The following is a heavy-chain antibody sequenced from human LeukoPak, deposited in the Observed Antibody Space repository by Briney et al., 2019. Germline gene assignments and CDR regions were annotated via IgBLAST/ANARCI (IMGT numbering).Heavy chain of an antibody. CDR3: ARDATIPYSSSDDAFDI. CDR1: GFTVSSNY. V-gene: IGHV3-53*05. CDR2: IYSGGST. D-gene: IGHD6-13*01. J-gene: IGHJ3*02. Sequence: GGSLRLSCAASGFTVSSNYMSCARHAPGKGREWVSVIYSGGSTYYADSVKGRFTISRDNSKNTLYLQMNSLRSEDTAVYYCARDATIPYSSSDDAFDIWGQGTMVTVSS.